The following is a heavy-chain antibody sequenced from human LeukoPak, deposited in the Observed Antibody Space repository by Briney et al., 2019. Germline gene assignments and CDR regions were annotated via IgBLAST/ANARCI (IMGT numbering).Heavy chain of an antibody. J-gene: IGHJ3*02. D-gene: IGHD2-15*01. Sequence: TGGSLRLSCAASGFTFSSYSMNWVRQAPGKGLEWVSSISSSSSYIYYADSVKGRFTISRDNAKNSLYLQMNSLRAEDTAVYYCARDWEDIVVVVAATPGAFDIWGQGTMVTVSS. CDR3: ARDWEDIVVVVAATPGAFDI. CDR2: ISSSSSYI. CDR1: GFTFSSYS. V-gene: IGHV3-21*01.